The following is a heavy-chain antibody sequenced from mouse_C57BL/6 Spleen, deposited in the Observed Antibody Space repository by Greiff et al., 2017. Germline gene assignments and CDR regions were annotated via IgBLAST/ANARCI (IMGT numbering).Heavy chain of an antibody. Sequence: VQLQQSGAELVRPGSSVRLSCKASGYTFTSYWMHWVKQRPIQGLEWIGNIDPSDSETHYNQKFKDKATLTVDKSSSTAYMQLSSLTSEDSAVYYCARKDWGYYFDYWGQGTTLTVSS. D-gene: IGHD4-1*01. J-gene: IGHJ2*01. CDR1: GYTFTSYW. V-gene: IGHV1-52*01. CDR3: ARKDWGYYFDY. CDR2: IDPSDSET.